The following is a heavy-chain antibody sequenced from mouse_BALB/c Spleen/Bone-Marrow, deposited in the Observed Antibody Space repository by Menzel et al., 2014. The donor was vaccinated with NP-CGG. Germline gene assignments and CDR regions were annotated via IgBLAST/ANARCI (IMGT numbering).Heavy chain of an antibody. D-gene: IGHD1-3*01. Sequence: VQLKESGAELVKPGASVKLSCTASGFNIKDSYIHRVKRRPEQGLEWIGRIDPANGNTNYDPKFQGKATITADTSSNTAYLHLNSLTSEDTAVYYCARSPGKVNYWGQGTLVTVSA. CDR3: ARSPGKVNY. J-gene: IGHJ3*01. CDR2: IDPANGNT. CDR1: GFNIKDSY. V-gene: IGHV14-3*02.